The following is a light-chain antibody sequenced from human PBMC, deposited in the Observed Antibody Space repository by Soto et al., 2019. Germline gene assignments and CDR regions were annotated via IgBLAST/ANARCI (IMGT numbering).Light chain of an antibody. CDR1: SSNVGSNT. CDR3: AAWDDSLNVVV. J-gene: IGLJ2*01. Sequence: QSVLSQPPSASGTPGQRVTISCSGSSSNVGSNTVSWYQRLPGTAPNLLIYSDNQRPSGVPDRFSGSKSGTSASLAISGLPAEDEADYYCAAWDDSLNVVVFGGGTKVTVL. V-gene: IGLV1-44*01. CDR2: SDN.